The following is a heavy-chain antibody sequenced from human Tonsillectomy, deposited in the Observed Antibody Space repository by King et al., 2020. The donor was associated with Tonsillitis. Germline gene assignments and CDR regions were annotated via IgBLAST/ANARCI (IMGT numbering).Heavy chain of an antibody. CDR3: ARGLLYSSGWRELFYFDY. J-gene: IGHJ4*02. CDR2: ISSSSSTI. CDR1: GFTFSSYS. D-gene: IGHD6-19*01. V-gene: IGHV3-48*01. Sequence: QLVQSGGGLVQPGGSLRLSCAASGFTFSSYSMNWVRQAPGKGLEWVSYISSSSSTIYYADSVKGRFTISRDNAKNSLYLQMNSLRAEDTAVYYCARGLLYSSGWRELFYFDYWGQGTLVTVSS.